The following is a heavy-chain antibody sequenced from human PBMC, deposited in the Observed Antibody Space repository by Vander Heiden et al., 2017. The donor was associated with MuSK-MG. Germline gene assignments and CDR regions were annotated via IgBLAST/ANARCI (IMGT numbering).Heavy chain of an antibody. D-gene: IGHD1-26*01. J-gene: IGHJ4*02. CDR2: IIPILGIA. Sequence: QVQLVQSGAEVKKPGSSVKISCKASGGTFSSYAISWVRQAPGQGLEWMGGIIPILGIANYAQKFQGRVTITADESTSTAYMELSSLRSEDTAVYYCAVIVGATSHLGDYWGQGTLVTVSS. V-gene: IGHV1-69*04. CDR1: GGTFSSYA. CDR3: AVIVGATSHLGDY.